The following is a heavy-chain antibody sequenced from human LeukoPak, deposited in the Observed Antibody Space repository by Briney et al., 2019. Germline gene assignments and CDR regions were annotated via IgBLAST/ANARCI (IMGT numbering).Heavy chain of an antibody. CDR1: GFTFSSYW. D-gene: IGHD3-9*01. J-gene: IGHJ4*02. Sequence: GGSLRLSCAASGFTFSSYWMSWVRQAPGKGLEWVANIKQDGSEKYYVDSVKGRFTISRDNAKNSLYLQMNSLRAVDTAVYYCAKDPNDLFDYFDYWGQGTLVTVSS. CDR2: IKQDGSEK. V-gene: IGHV3-7*03. CDR3: AKDPNDLFDYFDY.